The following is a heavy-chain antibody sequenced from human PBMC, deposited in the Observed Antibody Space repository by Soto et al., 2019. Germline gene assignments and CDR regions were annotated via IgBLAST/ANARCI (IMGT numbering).Heavy chain of an antibody. Sequence: PGGSLRLSCMASGFPFSTYGFSTNAMAWVREPPGKGVEWVSVIRGSGSHSYYAGSVKGRFTISRDNSRHTLFLQMDYGRPDDSDVYFCAKCPTSDLLFSFDDWGHGTLVTVSS. CDR3: AKCPTSDLLFSFDD. D-gene: IGHD3-10*01. V-gene: IGHV3-23*01. J-gene: IGHJ4*01. CDR1: GFPFSTYGFSTNA. CDR2: IRGSGSHS.